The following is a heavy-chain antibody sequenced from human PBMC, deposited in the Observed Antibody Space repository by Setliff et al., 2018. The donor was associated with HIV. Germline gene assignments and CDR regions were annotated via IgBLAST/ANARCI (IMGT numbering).Heavy chain of an antibody. CDR1: GGPISTNDYY. CDR3: VRPSFGIGSGSMFDS. J-gene: IGHJ4*02. CDR2: VHYGGSI. Sequence: PSETLSLTCTVSGGPISTNDYYWGFIRQSPGKGLEWLASVHYGGSIFYNPSLKSRVTLSVGTSKRQFFLNLSSATTADTAMYCCVRPSFGIGSGSMFDSWGQGIVVTVSS. V-gene: IGHV4-39*01. D-gene: IGHD5-12*01.